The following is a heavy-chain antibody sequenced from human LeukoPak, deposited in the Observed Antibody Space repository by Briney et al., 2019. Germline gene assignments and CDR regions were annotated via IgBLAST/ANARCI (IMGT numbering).Heavy chain of an antibody. D-gene: IGHD1-26*01. V-gene: IGHV3-30*18. CDR3: AKAGRDI. CDR1: GFTFSSYG. J-gene: IGHJ3*02. Sequence: PGRSLRLSCAASGFTFSSYGMHWVRQAPGKGLEWVAVISYDGSNKYYADSVKGRFTISRDNSKNTLYLQMNSLRAEDTAVYYCAKAGRDIWGQGTMVTVSS. CDR2: ISYDGSNK.